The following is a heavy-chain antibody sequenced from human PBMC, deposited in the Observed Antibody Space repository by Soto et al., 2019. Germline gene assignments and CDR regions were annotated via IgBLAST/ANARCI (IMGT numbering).Heavy chain of an antibody. J-gene: IGHJ5*02. CDR3: AMQRLGYCSSTSCYLGWFDP. D-gene: IGHD2-2*01. CDR2: TYYRSKWYN. Sequence: SPTLSLTCAISGDSVSSNSAAWNWIRQSPSRGLEWLGRTYYRSKWYNDYAVSVKSRITINPDTSKNQFSLQLNSVTPEDTAVYYCAMQRLGYCSSTSCYLGWFDPWGQGTLVTVSS. CDR1: GDSVSSNSAA. V-gene: IGHV6-1*01.